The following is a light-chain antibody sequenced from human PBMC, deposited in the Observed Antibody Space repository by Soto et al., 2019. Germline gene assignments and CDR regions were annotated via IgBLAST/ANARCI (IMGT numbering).Light chain of an antibody. Sequence: ETVMTQSPDTLSVSPGESATLSCRASQDVSTNLAWFHQKPGQTPRLVLYGASKRATGIPARFSGSGSGRHFTLTISSLQSEDFGVYSCQHYNNCPPYSSGQGTKVEIK. CDR3: QHYNNCPPYS. V-gene: IGKV3-15*01. CDR2: GAS. CDR1: QDVSTN. J-gene: IGKJ2*03.